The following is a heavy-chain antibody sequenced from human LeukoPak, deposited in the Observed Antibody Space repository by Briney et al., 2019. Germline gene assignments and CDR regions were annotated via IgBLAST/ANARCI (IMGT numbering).Heavy chain of an antibody. V-gene: IGHV1-69*05. CDR2: IIPIFGTA. D-gene: IGHD3-3*01. CDR3: ATRSGGDYDFWSGPVLSYYYYMDV. Sequence: ASVKVSCKASGGTFSSYAISWVRQAPGQGLEWMGGIIPIFGTANYAQKFQGRVTITTDESTSTAYMELSSLRSEDTAVHYCATRSGGDYDFWSGPVLSYYYYMDVWGKGTTVTVSS. CDR1: GGTFSSYA. J-gene: IGHJ6*03.